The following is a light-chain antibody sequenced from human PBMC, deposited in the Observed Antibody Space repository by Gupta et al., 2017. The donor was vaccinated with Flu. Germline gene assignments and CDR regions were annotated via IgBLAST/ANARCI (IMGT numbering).Light chain of an antibody. Sequence: SALPQPPPVSGSPGPSVPISCTGTSSDVGGYNYVAWYQQHPGKAPKLMIYDVSKRPSGVPDRFSGAKSGNTASLIISGLQAEDEADYYCCSYAGSYTFGVVFGGGTKLTVL. CDR1: SSDVGGYNY. J-gene: IGLJ2*01. CDR2: DVS. CDR3: CSYAGSYTFGVV. V-gene: IGLV2-11*01.